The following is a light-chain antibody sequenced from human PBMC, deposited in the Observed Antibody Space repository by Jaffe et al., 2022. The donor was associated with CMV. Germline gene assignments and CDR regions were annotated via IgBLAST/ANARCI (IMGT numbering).Light chain of an antibody. CDR1: SSNIGGNS. CDR2: NND. Sequence: QSVLTQPPSVSGTPGQRVTISCSGSSSNIGGNSVSWYQHLPGTAPKLLIYNNDQRPSGVPDRFSGSKSGTSASLAISGLQSEDEADYYCSAWDRGLGGRSVFGAGTKVTVL. V-gene: IGLV1-44*01. CDR3: SAWDRGLGGRSV. J-gene: IGLJ1*01.